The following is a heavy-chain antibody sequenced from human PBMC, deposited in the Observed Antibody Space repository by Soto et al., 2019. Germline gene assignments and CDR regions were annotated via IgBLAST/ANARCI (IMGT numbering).Heavy chain of an antibody. D-gene: IGHD3-10*01. Sequence: QVQLVQSGAEVKKPGSSVKVSCKASGGTFSSYAISCVRQAPGQGLEWMGGIIPIFGTANYAQKFQGRVTITANESTSTAYMELSSLRSEDTAVYYCAREPYGSGSYHDYYYYGMDVWGQGTTVTVSS. CDR3: AREPYGSGSYHDYYYYGMDV. J-gene: IGHJ6*02. CDR2: IIPIFGTA. CDR1: GGTFSSYA. V-gene: IGHV1-69*12.